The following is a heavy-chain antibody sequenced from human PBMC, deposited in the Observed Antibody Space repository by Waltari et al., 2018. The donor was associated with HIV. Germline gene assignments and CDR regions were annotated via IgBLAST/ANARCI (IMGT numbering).Heavy chain of an antibody. D-gene: IGHD3-3*01. V-gene: IGHV4-4*07. J-gene: IGHJ5*02. CDR2: IYTSERS. CDR3: ARAYLVWSSNWFDP. CDR1: GGSISSYY. Sequence: QVQLQESGPGLVKPSETLSLTCTVSGGSISSYYWSWTRQPAGKGLEWIWRIYTSERSNYNPSLKSRVTMSVDTSKTQFSLKLSSVTAADTAVYYCARAYLVWSSNWFDPWGQGTLVTVSS.